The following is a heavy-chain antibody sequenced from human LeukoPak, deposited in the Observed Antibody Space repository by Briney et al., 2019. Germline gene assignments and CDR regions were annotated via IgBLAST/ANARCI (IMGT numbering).Heavy chain of an antibody. CDR1: GGSLSGYY. V-gene: IGHV4-34*01. D-gene: IGHD4-23*01. CDR3: ARGGKTVVTRLFGY. Sequence: PSETLSPTCAVYGGSLSGYYWSWIRQPPGKGLEWIGEINHSGSTNYNPSLKSRVTISVDTSKNQFSLKLSSVTAADTAVYYCARGGKTVVTRLFGYWGQGTLVTVSS. CDR2: INHSGST. J-gene: IGHJ4*02.